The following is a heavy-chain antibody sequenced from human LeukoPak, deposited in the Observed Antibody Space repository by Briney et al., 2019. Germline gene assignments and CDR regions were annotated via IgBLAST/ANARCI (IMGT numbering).Heavy chain of an antibody. D-gene: IGHD1-1*01. Sequence: GASVKVSCKASGGTFSSYSMSWVRQAPGQGLEWMGGINPIFGTANYAQKFQGRVAITADESASTAYTELSSLRSEDTAVYYCARDLRWNEGHWFDPWGQGTLVTVSS. CDR1: GGTFSSYS. V-gene: IGHV1-69*13. CDR3: ARDLRWNEGHWFDP. CDR2: INPIFGTA. J-gene: IGHJ5*02.